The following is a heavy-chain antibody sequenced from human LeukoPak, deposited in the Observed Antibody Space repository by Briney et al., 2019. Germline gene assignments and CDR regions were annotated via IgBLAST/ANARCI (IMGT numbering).Heavy chain of an antibody. J-gene: IGHJ4*02. CDR2: IKQDGSEK. V-gene: IGHV3-7*01. CDR3: ARLNSGTYAFDY. Sequence: GGSLRLSCVASGFTFSIYWMSWVRQTPGKGLECVANIKQDGSEKYYVDSVKGRFTISRDNSKNSLFLQMNSLRAEDTAVYYCARLNSGTYAFDYWGQGTLVTVSS. D-gene: IGHD1-26*01. CDR1: GFTFSIYW.